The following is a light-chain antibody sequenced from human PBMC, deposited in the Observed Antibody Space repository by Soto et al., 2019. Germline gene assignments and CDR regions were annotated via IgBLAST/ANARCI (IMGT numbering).Light chain of an antibody. J-gene: IGKJ3*01. CDR2: AAS. CDR3: QHYRSAPFT. CDR1: QGISSW. V-gene: IGKV1-12*01. Sequence: DIQMTQSPSSVSASVGDRVTITCRASQGISSWLAWYQQKSGKAPKLLIYAASSLQSGVPSRFSGSGSGTDFTLTISRLEPEDFAVYYCQHYRSAPFTFGPGTKVDIK.